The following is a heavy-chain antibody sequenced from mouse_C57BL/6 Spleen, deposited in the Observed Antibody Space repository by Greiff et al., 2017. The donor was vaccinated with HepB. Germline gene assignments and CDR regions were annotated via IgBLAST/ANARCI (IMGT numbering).Heavy chain of an antibody. Sequence: EVQRVESEGGLVQPGSSMKLSCTASGFTFSDYYMAWVRQVPEKGLEWVANINYDGSSTYYLDSLKSRFIISRDNAKNILYLQMSSLKSEDTATYYCARSYYYGSRGLYYAMDYWGQGTSVTVSS. V-gene: IGHV5-16*01. J-gene: IGHJ4*01. CDR1: GFTFSDYY. CDR2: INYDGSST. D-gene: IGHD1-1*01. CDR3: ARSYYYGSRGLYYAMDY.